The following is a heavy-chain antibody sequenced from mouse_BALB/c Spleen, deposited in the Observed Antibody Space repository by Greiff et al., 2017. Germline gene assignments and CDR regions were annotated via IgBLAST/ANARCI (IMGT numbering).Heavy chain of an antibody. V-gene: IGHV14-3*02. J-gene: IGHJ4*01. CDR2: IDPANGNT. D-gene: IGHD1-1*01. CDR1: GFNIKDTY. CDR3: ARRSRYDAMDY. Sequence: EVQLQQSGAELVKPGASVKLSCTASGFNIKDTYMHWVKQRPEQGLEWIGRIDPANGNTKYDPKFQGKATITADTSSNTTYLQLSSLTSEDTAVDYCARRSRYDAMDYWGQGTSVTVSS.